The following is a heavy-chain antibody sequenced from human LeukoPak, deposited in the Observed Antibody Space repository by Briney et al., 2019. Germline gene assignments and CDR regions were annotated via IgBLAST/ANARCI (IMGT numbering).Heavy chain of an antibody. D-gene: IGHD3-9*01. CDR3: ARSIRYSQYYFDY. CDR2: IYYSGST. Sequence: SETLSLTCTVSGGSISSSSYYWGWIRQPPGKGLEWIGSIYYSGSTYYNPSLKSRVTISVDTSKNQFSLKLSSVTAADTAVYYCARSIRYSQYYFDYWGQGTLVTVSS. CDR1: GGSISSSSYY. V-gene: IGHV4-39*07. J-gene: IGHJ4*02.